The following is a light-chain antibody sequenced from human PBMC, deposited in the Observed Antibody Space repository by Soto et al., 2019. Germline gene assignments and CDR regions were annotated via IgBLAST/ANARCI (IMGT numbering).Light chain of an antibody. J-gene: IGKJ1*01. V-gene: IGKV3-15*01. CDR2: VAS. CDR1: QSVSSN. Sequence: EIVMTQSPATLSESPGERATLSCRASQSVSSNLAWYQQKPGQAPRLRIYVASTRATGIPARFRGSGSGTEFTLTLSSLQSEDVAVYYCQQYSNWPQTFGQGTKVEIK. CDR3: QQYSNWPQT.